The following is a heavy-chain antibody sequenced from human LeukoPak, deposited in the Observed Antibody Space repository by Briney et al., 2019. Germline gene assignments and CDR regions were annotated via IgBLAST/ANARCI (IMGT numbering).Heavy chain of an antibody. J-gene: IGHJ6*02. Sequence: SVKVSCKASGGTFSSYAISWVRQAPGQGLEWMGRIIPILGIANYAQKFQGRVTITADKSTSTAYMELSSLRSEDTAVYYCATAEAWMPGYYYYGMDVWGQGTTVTVSS. V-gene: IGHV1-69*04. CDR3: ATAEAWMPGYYYYGMDV. CDR2: IIPILGIA. CDR1: GGTFSSYA. D-gene: IGHD5-12*01.